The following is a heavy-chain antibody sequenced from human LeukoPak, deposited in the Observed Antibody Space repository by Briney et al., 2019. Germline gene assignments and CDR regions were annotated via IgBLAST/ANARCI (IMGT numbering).Heavy chain of an antibody. CDR1: GYSFITYW. V-gene: IGHV5-51*01. CDR2: IYPGDSDT. J-gene: IGHJ4*02. D-gene: IGHD2-8*01. Sequence: GGSLKISCKASGYSFITYWIGWARQMPGKGLEWMGIIYPGDSDTRYSPSFQGQVTFSVDKSISTAYLQWSSLEASDTAIYYCARQVNGGNFDYWGQGTLVTISS. CDR3: ARQVNGGNFDY.